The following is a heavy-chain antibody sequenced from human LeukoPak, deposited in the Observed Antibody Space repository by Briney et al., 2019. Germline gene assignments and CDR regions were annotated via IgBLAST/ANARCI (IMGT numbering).Heavy chain of an antibody. CDR3: ARGRGIVKFDY. J-gene: IGHJ4*02. Sequence: PSQTLSLTCTVSGGSISSGSYYWSWIRQPAGKGLEWIGRIYTSGSTNYNPSLKSRVTILVDTSKNQFSLKLSSVTAADTAVYYCARGRGIVKFDYWGQGTLVTVSS. CDR2: IYTSGST. CDR1: GGSISSGSYY. D-gene: IGHD1-26*01. V-gene: IGHV4-61*02.